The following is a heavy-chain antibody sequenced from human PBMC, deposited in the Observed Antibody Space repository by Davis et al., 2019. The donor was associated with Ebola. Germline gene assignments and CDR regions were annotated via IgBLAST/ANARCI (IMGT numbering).Heavy chain of an antibody. CDR3: ARAVQGVAATVPYYFYGMDV. Sequence: GGSLRLSCAASGLTFNMYWMSWIRQAPGKGLEWVANIKPDGSEKYYVDSVKGRFTISRDNSKNTLSLQMNSLRAEDTAVYHCARAVQGVAATVPYYFYGMDVWGQGTTVIVSS. CDR1: GLTFNMYW. J-gene: IGHJ6*02. CDR2: IKPDGSEK. D-gene: IGHD6-25*01. V-gene: IGHV3-7*03.